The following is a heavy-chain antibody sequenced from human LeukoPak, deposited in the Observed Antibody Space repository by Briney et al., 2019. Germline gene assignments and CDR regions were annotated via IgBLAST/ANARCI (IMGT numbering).Heavy chain of an antibody. CDR2: ISSSSSYI. Sequence: PGGSLRLSCEASGFTFSRYSLTWVRQAPGKGLEWVSSISSSSSYIYYADSVKGRFTISRDNAKNSLYLQMNSLRAEDTALYYCARQADTAMLIWSFTDYWGQGTLVTVSS. J-gene: IGHJ4*02. V-gene: IGHV3-21*01. CDR3: ARQADTAMLIWSFTDY. CDR1: GFTFSRYS. D-gene: IGHD5-18*01.